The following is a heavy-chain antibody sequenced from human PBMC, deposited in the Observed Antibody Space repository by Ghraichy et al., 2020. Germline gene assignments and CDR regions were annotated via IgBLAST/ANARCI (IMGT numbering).Heavy chain of an antibody. Sequence: GESLNISCAASGITFANYAISWVRQAPGKELEWVSAISGNGGSTYYADSVKGRFTISRDNFRNTVYLQMDSLRAEDTAVYYCASGFMTKFDYWGQGTLVTVSS. CDR2: ISGNGGST. V-gene: IGHV3-23*01. J-gene: IGHJ4*02. D-gene: IGHD4-11*01. CDR1: GITFANYA. CDR3: ASGFMTKFDY.